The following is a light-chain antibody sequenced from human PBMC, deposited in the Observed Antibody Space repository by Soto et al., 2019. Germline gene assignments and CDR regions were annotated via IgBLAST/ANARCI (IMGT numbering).Light chain of an antibody. CDR3: AAWDDSLNGPV. Sequence: QSVLTQPASVSGSPGQSITISCTGTSSDVGSYNLVSWYQQHPGKAPKLMIYEGSKRPSGVSNRFSGSKSGNTASLTISGLQAEDEADYYCAAWDDSLNGPVFGGGTKLTVL. V-gene: IGLV2-23*01. CDR2: EGS. CDR1: SSDVGSYNL. J-gene: IGLJ2*01.